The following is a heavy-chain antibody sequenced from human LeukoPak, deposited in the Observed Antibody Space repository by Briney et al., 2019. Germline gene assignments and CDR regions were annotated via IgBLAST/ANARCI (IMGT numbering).Heavy chain of an antibody. CDR2: IYYSGST. D-gene: IGHD3-10*01. CDR3: ARDPHPMVRGVTPERVDY. CDR1: GGSISSSGYY. Sequence: SETLSLTCTVSGGSISSSGYYWGWIRQPPGKGLEWIGSIYYSGSTYYNPSLKSRVTISVDTSKNQFSLKLSSVTAADTAVYYCARDPHPMVRGVTPERVDYWGQGTLVTVSS. V-gene: IGHV4-39*07. J-gene: IGHJ4*02.